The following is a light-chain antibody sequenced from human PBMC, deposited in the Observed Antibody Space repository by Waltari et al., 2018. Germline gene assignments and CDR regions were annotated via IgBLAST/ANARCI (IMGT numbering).Light chain of an antibody. V-gene: IGLV6-57*04. CDR2: DDT. Sequence: NFILTQPHSVSASPGQTVTIPCTRRRGSIARNYVQWFQQRPGSAPPTVIYDDTERPSAVPDRFSGSIDSSSNSAYLPISGLKTEDEADYYGQSYEDSARVCGGGTKLTVL. CDR3: QSYEDSARV. CDR1: RGSIARNY. J-gene: IGLJ2*01.